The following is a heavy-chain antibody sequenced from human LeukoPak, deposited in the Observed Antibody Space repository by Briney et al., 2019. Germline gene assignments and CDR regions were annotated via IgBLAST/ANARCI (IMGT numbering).Heavy chain of an antibody. Sequence: SQTLSLTCAISGDSVSSNSAGWNWIRQSPSRGLEWLGRTYYRSKWYNDYAVSVKSRITINPDTSKNQFSLQLNSVTPEDTAVYYCARDKRGDFWRGYPSYYMDVWGKGTTVTVSS. CDR1: GDSVSSNSAG. D-gene: IGHD3-3*01. CDR3: ARDKRGDFWRGYPSYYMDV. CDR2: TYYRSKWYN. V-gene: IGHV6-1*01. J-gene: IGHJ6*03.